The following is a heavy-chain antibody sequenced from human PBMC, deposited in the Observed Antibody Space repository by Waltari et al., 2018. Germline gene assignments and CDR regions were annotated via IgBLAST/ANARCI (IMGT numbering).Heavy chain of an antibody. D-gene: IGHD3-16*01. CDR1: GLTFSSYW. V-gene: IGHV4-4*02. CDR2: IYHSGST. Sequence: VQLVESGGGLVQPGGSLRLSCAASGLTFSSYWMSWVRQAPGKGLEWIGEIYHSGSTNYNPSLKSRVTISVDKSKNQFSLKLSSVTAADTAVYYCARTRRLHLGELGYWGQGTLVTVSS. J-gene: IGHJ4*02. CDR3: ARTRRLHLGELGY.